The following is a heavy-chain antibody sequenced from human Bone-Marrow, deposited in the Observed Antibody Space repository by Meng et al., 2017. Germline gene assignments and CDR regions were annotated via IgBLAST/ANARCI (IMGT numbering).Heavy chain of an antibody. V-gene: IGHV7-4-1*02. CDR1: GYTFITYA. CDR2: INTNTGNP. D-gene: IGHD3-10*01. CDR3: GRDFPGMDV. J-gene: IGHJ6*02. Sequence: QVQLVQSWSELKKPGASVKASCKASGYTFITYAINWVRQAPGQGLEWMGWINTNTGNPTYAQGFTGRFVFSLDTSVSTAYLQISSPKAEDTAVYYCGRDFPGMDVWGQGTTVTVSS.